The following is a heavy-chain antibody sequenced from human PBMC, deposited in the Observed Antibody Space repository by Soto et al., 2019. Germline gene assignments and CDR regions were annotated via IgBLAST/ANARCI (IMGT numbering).Heavy chain of an antibody. CDR2: IYPGDSDT. CDR3: ARPREAGKNYYGVDV. CDR1: GYSFTSYW. V-gene: IGHV5-51*01. D-gene: IGHD6-19*01. J-gene: IGHJ6*02. Sequence: EVQLVQSGAEVKKPGESLKISCKGSGYSFTSYWIGWVRQMPGKGLEWMGIIYPGDSDTRYSPSFQGQVTISAVKSISTAYLQWSSLKASDTAMYYCARPREAGKNYYGVDVWGQGTTVTVSS.